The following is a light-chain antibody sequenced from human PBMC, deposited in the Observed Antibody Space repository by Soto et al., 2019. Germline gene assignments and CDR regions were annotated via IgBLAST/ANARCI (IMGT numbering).Light chain of an antibody. J-gene: IGLJ2*01. CDR1: SGSIASNY. CDR3: QSYDSFVV. V-gene: IGLV6-57*04. CDR2: EDN. Sequence: NFMLTQPHSVSESPGKTVTISCTRSSGSIASNYVQWYQQRPGSAPTTVIYEDNQRPSGVPDRFSGSIDSSSNSASLTISGLKTEDEADYSCQSYDSFVVFGGGTKLTVL.